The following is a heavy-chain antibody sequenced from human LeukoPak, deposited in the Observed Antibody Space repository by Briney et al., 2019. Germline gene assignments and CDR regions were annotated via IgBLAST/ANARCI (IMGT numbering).Heavy chain of an antibody. CDR3: ARDTSLRFLEWSTFDY. V-gene: IGHV3-30*04. CDR2: MSYDGTNK. D-gene: IGHD3-3*01. J-gene: IGHJ4*02. Sequence: PGGSLRLSCAASGFIFSTYAMHWVRQAPGKGLEWVAVMSYDGTNKYYADSVKGRFTISRDNSKNTLYLQMNSLRAEDTAVYYCARDTSLRFLEWSTFDYWGQGTLVTVSS. CDR1: GFIFSTYA.